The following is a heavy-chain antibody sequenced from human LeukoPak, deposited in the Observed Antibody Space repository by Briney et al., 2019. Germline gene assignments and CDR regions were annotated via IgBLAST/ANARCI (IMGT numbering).Heavy chain of an antibody. Sequence: SETLSLTCAVYGGSFSGYYWSWIRQPPGKGLGWIGEINHSGSTNYNPSLKSRVTISVDTSKNQFSLKLSSVTAADTAVYYCARSQWLVTVDYWGQGTLVTVSS. CDR3: ARSQWLVTVDY. CDR1: GGSFSGYY. CDR2: INHSGST. V-gene: IGHV4-34*01. D-gene: IGHD6-19*01. J-gene: IGHJ4*02.